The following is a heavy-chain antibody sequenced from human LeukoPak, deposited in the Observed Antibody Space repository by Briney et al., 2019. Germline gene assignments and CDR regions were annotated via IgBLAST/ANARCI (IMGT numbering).Heavy chain of an antibody. J-gene: IGHJ6*01. CDR1: GASISMYY. CDR3: TSSDYDYYAMDV. Sequence: SETLSLTCTVSGASISMYYWSCIRQPPGKGLEWIGSIYYTGSTNYNPSLRSRVTISIDTSKNQFSLKLTSVTAADTAMYYCTSSDYDYYAMDVWGQGTTVTVSS. D-gene: IGHD6-6*01. V-gene: IGHV4-59*08. CDR2: IYYTGST.